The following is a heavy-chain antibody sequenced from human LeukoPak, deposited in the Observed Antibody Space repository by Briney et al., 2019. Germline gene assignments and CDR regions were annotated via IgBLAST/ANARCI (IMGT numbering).Heavy chain of an antibody. CDR1: GGSISSGGYY. CDR2: IYYSGST. V-gene: IGHV4-31*03. J-gene: IGHJ6*02. Sequence: PSQTLSLTCTVSGGSISSGGYYWSWIRQHPGKGLEWIGYIYYSGSTYYNPSLKSRVTISVDKSKNQFSLKLSSVTAADTAVYYCARSSDSSGWYWVGYYGMDVWGQGTTVTVSS. D-gene: IGHD6-19*01. CDR3: ARSSDSSGWYWVGYYGMDV.